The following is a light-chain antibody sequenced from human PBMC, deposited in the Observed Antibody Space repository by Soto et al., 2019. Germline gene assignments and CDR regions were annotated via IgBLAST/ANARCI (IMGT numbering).Light chain of an antibody. CDR2: RNN. Sequence: QYVLTQPPSACGTPGQRVTISCSRSSSNIGSNYVYWYQQLTGTAPKLLIYRNNQRPSGVPDRFSGSKSGTSASLAISGLRSEDEADYYCAAWDDSLSGWVFGGGTKVTVL. CDR3: AAWDDSLSGWV. V-gene: IGLV1-47*01. CDR1: SSNIGSNY. J-gene: IGLJ3*02.